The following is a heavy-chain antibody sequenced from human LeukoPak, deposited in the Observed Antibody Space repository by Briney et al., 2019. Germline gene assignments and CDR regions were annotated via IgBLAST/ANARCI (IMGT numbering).Heavy chain of an antibody. D-gene: IGHD3-10*01. CDR3: ARDSYYYGSDRYRNFDY. CDR1: GGSISSSSYY. CDR2: INHSGST. J-gene: IGHJ4*02. Sequence: SETLSLTCTVSGGSISSSSYYWGWIRQRPGKGLEWIGGINHSGSTNYNPSLKSRVTISVDTSKNQFSLKLSSVTAADTAVYYCARDSYYYGSDRYRNFDYWGQGTLVTVSS. V-gene: IGHV4-39*07.